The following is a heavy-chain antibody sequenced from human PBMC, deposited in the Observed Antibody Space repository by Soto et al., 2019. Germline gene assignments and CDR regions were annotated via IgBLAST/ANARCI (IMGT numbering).Heavy chain of an antibody. CDR2: IDSSGEK. V-gene: IGHV2-26*01. Sequence: QVTLKESGPVLVKPTETLTLRCTVSGLSITDSEMGVSWIHQPPGQPLEWLAHIDSSGEKSYRTFLKSRLAISKDTSNSQIVLTMTTMDPADTATYYCARRHLAVAVSPWFDPWGQGIPVTVSS. J-gene: IGHJ5*02. D-gene: IGHD6-19*01. CDR3: ARRHLAVAVSPWFDP. CDR1: GLSITDSEMG.